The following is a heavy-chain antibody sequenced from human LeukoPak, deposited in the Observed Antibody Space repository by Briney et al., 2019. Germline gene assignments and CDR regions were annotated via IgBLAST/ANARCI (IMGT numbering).Heavy chain of an antibody. J-gene: IGHJ4*02. CDR1: GFTFSNYG. V-gene: IGHV3-30*02. D-gene: IGHD3-22*01. CDR3: AKPRYYYDSSGYSPFDY. Sequence: GGSLRLSCAASGFTFSNYGVHWVRQAPDKGLEWVAFIRYDGSDKYYADSVKGRFTISRDNSKNTLYLQMNSLRAEDTAVYYCAKPRYYYDSSGYSPFDYWGQGTLVTVSS. CDR2: IRYDGSDK.